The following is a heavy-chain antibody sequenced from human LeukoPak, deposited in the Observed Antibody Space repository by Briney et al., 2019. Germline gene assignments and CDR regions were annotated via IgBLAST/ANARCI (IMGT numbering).Heavy chain of an antibody. CDR1: GYTFTVYY. CDR3: ARDRLRLGYERTNWFDP. V-gene: IGHV1-2*02. D-gene: IGHD2-15*01. CDR2: INPNNGGT. Sequence: ASVRVSCMASGYTFTVYYIHWVRQAAGQGLEWMGWINPNNGGTNYGQKFHGRVTMTRDTSISTAYMELSRLSSDDTAGFYCARDRLRLGYERTNWFDPWGQGTLVTVSS. J-gene: IGHJ5*02.